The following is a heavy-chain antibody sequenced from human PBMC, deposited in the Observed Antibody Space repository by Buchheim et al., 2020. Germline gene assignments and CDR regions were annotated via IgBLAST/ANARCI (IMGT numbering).Heavy chain of an antibody. CDR3: AGDPGIAVAGTFDY. CDR1: GGSISSSSYY. V-gene: IGHV4-39*02. CDR2: IYYSGST. Sequence: QLQLQESGPGLVKPSETLSLTCTVSGGSISSSSYYWGWIRQPPGKGLEWIGSIYYSGSTSYNPSLKSRVTISAATSKTHFSLKLSSVTAADTAVYYCAGDPGIAVAGTFDYWGQGTL. J-gene: IGHJ4*02. D-gene: IGHD6-19*01.